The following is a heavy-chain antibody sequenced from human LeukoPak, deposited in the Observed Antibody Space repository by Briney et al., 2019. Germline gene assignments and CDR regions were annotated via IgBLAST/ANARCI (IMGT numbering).Heavy chain of an antibody. V-gene: IGHV4-59*12. Sequence: SETLSLTCTVSGGSIKSYYWSWVRQPPGKGLEWIGYIFSTGSTSYSPSLKNRVTISVDTSKNPFSLRLSSVTAADTAVYYCARRSNTHLDYWGQGTLVTVSS. CDR1: GGSIKSYY. J-gene: IGHJ4*02. CDR2: IFSTGST. CDR3: ARRSNTHLDY.